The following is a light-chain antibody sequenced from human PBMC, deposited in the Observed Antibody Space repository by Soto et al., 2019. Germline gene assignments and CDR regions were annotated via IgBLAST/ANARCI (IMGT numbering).Light chain of an antibody. V-gene: IGLV1-44*01. Sequence: QSVLTERPSASGSPGQTVTISCSVTTSNIGRNTVNWYQQLPGRAPKLLIYGNSQGPSGVPDRFSASKLGTSASLAISGLRSEDEADYHCAAWDDTLNDPLFGGGTKGTVL. J-gene: IGLJ2*01. CDR3: AAWDDTLNDPL. CDR2: GNS. CDR1: TSNIGRNT.